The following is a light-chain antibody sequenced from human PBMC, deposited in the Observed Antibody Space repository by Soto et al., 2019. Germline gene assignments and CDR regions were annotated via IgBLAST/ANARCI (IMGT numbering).Light chain of an antibody. CDR2: LGS. J-gene: IGKJ1*01. CDR3: MQALQAWT. V-gene: IGKV2-28*01. CDR1: QSLLHSNGYNY. Sequence: DIVMTQSPLSLPVTPGEPASISCRSSQSLLHSNGYNYLDWYLQKPGQSPQLLIYLGSNRASGVPDRFSGSGSGTYCTLKISTVEADDVVIYYCMQALQAWTFGQGTKVEIK.